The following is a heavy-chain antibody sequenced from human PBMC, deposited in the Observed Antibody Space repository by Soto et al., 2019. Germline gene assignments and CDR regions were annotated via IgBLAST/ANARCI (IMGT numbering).Heavy chain of an antibody. CDR2: IWYDGSNK. CDR1: GFTFSSYG. Sequence: QVQLVESGGGVVQPGRSLRLSCAASGFTFSSYGMHWVRQAPGKGLEWVAVIWYDGSNKYYADSVKGRFTISRDNSKNTLYLQMNSLRAEDTAVYYCARDGDVYSSSPDYWGQGTLVTVSS. CDR3: ARDGDVYSSSPDY. D-gene: IGHD6-6*01. J-gene: IGHJ4*02. V-gene: IGHV3-33*01.